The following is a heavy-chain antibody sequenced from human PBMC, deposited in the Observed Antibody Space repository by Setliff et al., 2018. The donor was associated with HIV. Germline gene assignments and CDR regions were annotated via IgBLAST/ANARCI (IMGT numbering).Heavy chain of an antibody. Sequence: GGSLRLSCAASGFTFSSYAMHWVRQAPGKGLEWVAVISYDGSNKYYADSVKGRFTISRDNSKNTLYLQMNSLRAEDTALYYCAKDGRVGATMRDGMDVWGQGTTVTVSS. CDR2: ISYDGSNK. D-gene: IGHD1-26*01. V-gene: IGHV3-30*01. CDR3: AKDGRVGATMRDGMDV. CDR1: GFTFSSYA. J-gene: IGHJ6*02.